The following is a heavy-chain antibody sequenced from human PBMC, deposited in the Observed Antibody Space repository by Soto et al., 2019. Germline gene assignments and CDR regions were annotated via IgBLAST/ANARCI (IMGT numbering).Heavy chain of an antibody. CDR2: ISGSGGST. Sequence: GGSLRLSCAASGFTFSSYAMSWVRQAPGKGLEWVSAISGSGGSTYYADSVKGRFTISRDNSKNTLYLQTNSLRAEDTAVYYCAKDPTDQDIVVVVAATNWFDPWGQGTLVTVSS. D-gene: IGHD2-15*01. V-gene: IGHV3-23*01. CDR1: GFTFSSYA. J-gene: IGHJ5*02. CDR3: AKDPTDQDIVVVVAATNWFDP.